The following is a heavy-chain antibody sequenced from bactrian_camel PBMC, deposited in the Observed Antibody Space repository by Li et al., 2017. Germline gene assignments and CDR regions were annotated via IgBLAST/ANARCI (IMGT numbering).Heavy chain of an antibody. D-gene: IGHD2*01. J-gene: IGHJ4*01. V-gene: IGHV3S26*01. CDR2: IDSDGST. CDR1: GYTYSSYC. Sequence: QLVESGGGSVQAGGSLRLSCAASGYTYSSYCMGWFRQAPGKEREGVAAIDSDGSTSYADSVKGRFTIYKDNAKDTLYLRMNNLRLEDTAMYYCAGTSRGGAWDRSQTYNYWGQGTQVTVS. CDR3: AGTSRGGAWDRSQTYNY.